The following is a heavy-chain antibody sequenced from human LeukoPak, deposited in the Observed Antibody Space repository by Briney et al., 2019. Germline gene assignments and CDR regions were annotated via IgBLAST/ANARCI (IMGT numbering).Heavy chain of an antibody. CDR2: MNHSGST. J-gene: IGHJ6*04. CDR1: GGSFSGYY. CDR3: ARGPPGVESVVAALYYGMDV. Sequence: SEPLSLTCAVYGGSFSGYYERWIREPPGRGLEWFGDMNHSGSTNYNPSLKSRVTISVDTSKNQSSLKLSSVTAADTAVYYCARGPPGVESVVAALYYGMDVWGKGTTVTVSS. V-gene: IGHV4-34*01. D-gene: IGHD2-15*01.